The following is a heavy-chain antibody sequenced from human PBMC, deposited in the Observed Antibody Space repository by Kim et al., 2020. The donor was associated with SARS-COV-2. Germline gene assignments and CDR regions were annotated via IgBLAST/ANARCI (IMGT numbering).Heavy chain of an antibody. J-gene: IGHJ4*02. D-gene: IGHD3-9*01. CDR2: IGPVSGHHT. CDR1: GFTFSDYY. CDR3: ARSHTPNCYSDCDYFDY. Sequence: GGSLRLSCAASGFTFSDYYMSWVRQAPGKGLEWLSYIGPVSGHHTYYADSVRGRFTASRDNPNNLLFLQMSSLSAEDTAVYYCARSHTPNCYSDCDYFDYWGQGTLVTVSS. V-gene: IGHV3-11*03.